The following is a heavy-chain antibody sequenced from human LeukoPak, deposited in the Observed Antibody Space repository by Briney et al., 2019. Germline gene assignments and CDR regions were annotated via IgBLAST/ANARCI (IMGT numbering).Heavy chain of an antibody. V-gene: IGHV3-7*01. CDR1: GFIFSDYW. CDR2: MTHDGSEK. D-gene: IGHD2-2*01. Sequence: GGSLRLSCSASGFIFSDYWMRWVRQASGKGLEWVASMTHDGSEKYYVDSVKGRVTISRDNAKNSLYLQMNSLRAEDTAVYYCGRGGVTAAIDYWGQGTLVTVSS. J-gene: IGHJ4*02. CDR3: GRGGVTAAIDY.